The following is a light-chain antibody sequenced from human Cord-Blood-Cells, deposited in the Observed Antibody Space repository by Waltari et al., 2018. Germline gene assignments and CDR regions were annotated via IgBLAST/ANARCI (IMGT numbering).Light chain of an antibody. V-gene: IGKV3-20*01. CDR1: QSVSSRY. CDR3: QQYGSSRT. Sequence: EIVLTQSPGPLSLSPGERATLSCRASQSVSSRYLACYQQKPGQGPRPLIDGASSRATGIPDRFSGSGAGTDFTLTISRLEPEDFAVYYCQQYGSSRTFGQGTKVEIK. CDR2: GAS. J-gene: IGKJ1*01.